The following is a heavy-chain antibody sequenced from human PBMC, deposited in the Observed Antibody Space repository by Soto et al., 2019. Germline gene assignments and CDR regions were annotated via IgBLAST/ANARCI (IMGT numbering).Heavy chain of an antibody. V-gene: IGHV1-24*01. J-gene: IGHJ3*02. CDR3: ATQTYSSTPDAFDI. D-gene: IGHD6-13*01. CDR2: FDPEDGET. Sequence: ASVKVSCKVSGDTLTDLSMHCVRQAPGKGLEWMGGFDPEDGETIYAQKFQGRVTMTEDTSTDTAYMELSSLRSEDTAVYYCATQTYSSTPDAFDIWGQGTMVTVSS. CDR1: GDTLTDLS.